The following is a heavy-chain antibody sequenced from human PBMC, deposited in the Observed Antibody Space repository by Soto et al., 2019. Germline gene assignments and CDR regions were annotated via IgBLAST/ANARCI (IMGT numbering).Heavy chain of an antibody. V-gene: IGHV3-7*03. J-gene: IGHJ6*02. CDR3: ATDLYQLPTMKYYYYGMNV. Sequence: HPGGSLRLSCAASGFTFSNYWMSWVRQAPGKRLEWVANIKEDGSEKYYVDSVKGRSPISRDNAKTSLFLQMNSLRAEDTAVYYCATDLYQLPTMKYYYYGMNVWGQGTTVTVSS. D-gene: IGHD2-2*01. CDR1: GFTFSNYW. CDR2: IKEDGSEK.